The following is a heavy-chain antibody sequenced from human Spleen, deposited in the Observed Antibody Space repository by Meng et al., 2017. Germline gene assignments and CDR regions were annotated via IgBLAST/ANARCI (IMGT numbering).Heavy chain of an antibody. J-gene: IGHJ4*02. CDR1: GGSFSDYY. D-gene: IGHD4-11*01. Sequence: QVPLQQWGAGLCKPSETLSLTCVVSGGSFSDYYWSWTRQPPGKGLEWIGEINHRGNTNYNSFLESRVTISVDTSQNSLSLKLSPVTAADSAVYYCARGPTTVAHDFDYWGQGTLVTVSS. CDR3: ARGPTTVAHDFDY. CDR2: INHRGNT. V-gene: IGHV4-34*01.